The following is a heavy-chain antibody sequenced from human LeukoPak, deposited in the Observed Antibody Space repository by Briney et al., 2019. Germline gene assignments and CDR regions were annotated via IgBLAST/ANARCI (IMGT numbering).Heavy chain of an antibody. V-gene: IGHV1-69*05. CDR2: IIPIFGTA. D-gene: IGHD2-2*02. CDR3: ARESCSSTSCYKETPNWFDP. Sequence: ASVKVSCKASGGTFSSYAISWVRQAPGQGLEWMGGIIPIFGTANYAQKFQGRVTITTDESTSTAYMELSSLRSEGTAVYYCARESCSSTSCYKETPNWFDPWGQGTLVTVSS. CDR1: GGTFSSYA. J-gene: IGHJ5*02.